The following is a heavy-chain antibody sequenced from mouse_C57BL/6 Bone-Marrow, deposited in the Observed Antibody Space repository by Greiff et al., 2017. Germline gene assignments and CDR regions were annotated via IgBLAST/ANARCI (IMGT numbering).Heavy chain of an antibody. CDR2: IDPSDSYT. Sequence: QVQLQQSGAELVMPGASVKLSCKASGYTFTSYWMHWVKQRPGQGLEWIGEIDPSDSYTNYNQKFKGKSTLTVDKSSSTAYMQLSSLTSEDSAVYYCARGDGYLAWFAYWGQGTLVTVSA. D-gene: IGHD2-3*01. CDR1: GYTFTSYW. CDR3: ARGDGYLAWFAY. V-gene: IGHV1-69*01. J-gene: IGHJ3*01.